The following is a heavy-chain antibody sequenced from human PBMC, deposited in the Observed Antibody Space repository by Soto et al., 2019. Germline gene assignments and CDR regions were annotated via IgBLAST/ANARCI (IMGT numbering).Heavy chain of an antibody. CDR3: ARGYDFWRGYYYFDY. CDR2: IYYSGST. CDR1: GGSISSYY. Sequence: QVQLQESGPGLVKPSETLSLTCTVSGGSISSYYWSWIRQPPGKGLEWIGYIYYSGSTNYNPSLKSRVTISVDTSKNQFSLKLSSVTAADTAVYYCARGYDFWRGYYYFDYWGQGTLVTVSS. V-gene: IGHV4-59*01. D-gene: IGHD3-3*01. J-gene: IGHJ4*02.